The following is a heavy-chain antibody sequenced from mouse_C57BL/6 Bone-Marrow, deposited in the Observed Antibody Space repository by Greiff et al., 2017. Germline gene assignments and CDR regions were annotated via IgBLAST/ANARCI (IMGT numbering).Heavy chain of an antibody. CDR3: ARQGIVTTKFAY. CDR1: GFTFSDYY. D-gene: IGHD2-5*01. J-gene: IGHJ3*01. V-gene: IGHV5-12*01. CDR2: ISNGGGST. Sequence: EVHLVESGGGLVQPGGSLKLSCAASGFTFSDYYMYWVRQTPEQRLEWVADISNGGGSTYYPDTVKGRLTISRDNAKNTLYLQMSRLKSEDTAMYDCARQGIVTTKFAYWGQGTLVTVSA.